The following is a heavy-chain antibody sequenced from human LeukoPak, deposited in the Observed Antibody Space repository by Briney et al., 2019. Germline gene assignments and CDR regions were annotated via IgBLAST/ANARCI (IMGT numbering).Heavy chain of an antibody. CDR1: GYTFTSYD. CDR2: MNPNSGNT. V-gene: IGHV1-8*01. D-gene: IGHD6-13*01. CDR3: ARGLSYSSSWYHYYYYMDA. Sequence: ASVKVSCRASGYTFTSYDINWVRQATGQGLEWMGWMNPNSGNTGYAQKFQGRVTMTRNTSISTAYIELSSLRSEDTAVYYCARGLSYSSSWYHYYYYMDAWGKGTTVTVSS. J-gene: IGHJ6*03.